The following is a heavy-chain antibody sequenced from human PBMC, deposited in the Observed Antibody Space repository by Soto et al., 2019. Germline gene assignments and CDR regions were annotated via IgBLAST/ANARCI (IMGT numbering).Heavy chain of an antibody. CDR1: GFTFTRAW. CDR3: TIDTIPFSTPVIATGGAY. V-gene: IGHV3-15*01. Sequence: PGGSLRLSCATSGFTFTRAWMSWVRQVPGKGLEWVGRIRSETDGGTADYGSTVDARFTISRDDSKRVVFLQIDNVRTDDTAFYYCTIDTIPFSTPVIATGGAYWGQGALVTVSS. CDR2: IRSETDGGTA. J-gene: IGHJ4*02. D-gene: IGHD2-21*01.